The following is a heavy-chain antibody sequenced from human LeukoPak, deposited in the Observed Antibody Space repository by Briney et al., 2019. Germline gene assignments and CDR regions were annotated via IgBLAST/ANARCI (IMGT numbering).Heavy chain of an antibody. J-gene: IGHJ6*03. V-gene: IGHV3-7*01. CDR3: ARSRSGIQLDMQYYYYYYMDV. CDR2: IKQDGSEK. Sequence: PGGSLRLSCAASGFTFSSYWMSWVRQAPGKGLEWVANIKQDGSEKYYVDSVKGRFTISRDNAKNSLYLQMNSLRAEDTAVYYCARSRSGIQLDMQYYYYYYMDVWGKGTTVTVSS. CDR1: GFTFSSYW. D-gene: IGHD5-18*01.